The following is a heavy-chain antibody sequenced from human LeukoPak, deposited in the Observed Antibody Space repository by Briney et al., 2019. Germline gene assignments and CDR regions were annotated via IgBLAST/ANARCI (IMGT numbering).Heavy chain of an antibody. J-gene: IGHJ4*02. CDR1: GGSFSGYY. CDR2: INHSGST. V-gene: IGHV4-34*01. CDR3: ARGGGAYSYGYAY. D-gene: IGHD5-18*01. Sequence: PSETLSLTCAVYGGSFSGYYWSWIRQPPGKGLEWIGEINHSGSTNYNPSLKSRVTISVDTSKNQFSLKLSSVTAADTAVYYCARGGGAYSYGYAYWGQGTLVTVSS.